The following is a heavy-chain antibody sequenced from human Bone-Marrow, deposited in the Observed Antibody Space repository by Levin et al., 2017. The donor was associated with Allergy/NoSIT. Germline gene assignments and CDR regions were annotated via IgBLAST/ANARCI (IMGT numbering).Heavy chain of an antibody. CDR2: INPNSGGT. J-gene: IGHJ5*02. CDR3: ARGITIFGVVPEHWFDP. CDR1: GYTFTGYY. Sequence: ASVKVSCKASGYTFTGYYMHWVRQAPGQGLEWMGWINPNSGGTNYAQKFQGRVTMTRDTSISTAYMELSRLRSDDTAVYYCARGITIFGVVPEHWFDPWGQGTLVTVSS. D-gene: IGHD3-3*01. V-gene: IGHV1-2*02.